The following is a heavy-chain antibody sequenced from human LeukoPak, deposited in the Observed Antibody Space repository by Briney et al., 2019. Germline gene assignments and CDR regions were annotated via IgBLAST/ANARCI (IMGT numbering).Heavy chain of an antibody. V-gene: IGHV4-59*01. CDR3: ARTADYDFWSGLNYYYYMDV. Sequence: NPSETLSLTCTVSGGSISSYYWSWIRQPPGKGLEWIGYIYYSGSTNYNPSLMSRVTISVDTSKNQFSLKLSSVTAADTAVYYCARTADYDFWSGLNYYYYMDVWGKGTTVTVSS. CDR1: GGSISSYY. J-gene: IGHJ6*03. D-gene: IGHD3-3*01. CDR2: IYYSGST.